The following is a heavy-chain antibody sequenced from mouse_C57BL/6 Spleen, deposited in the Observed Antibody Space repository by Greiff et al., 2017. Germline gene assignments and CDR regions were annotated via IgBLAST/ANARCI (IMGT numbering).Heavy chain of an antibody. V-gene: IGHV1-64*01. CDR3: ARSQVPYWYFDV. CDR2: IHPNSGST. J-gene: IGHJ1*03. CDR1: GYTFTSYW. Sequence: QVQLQQPGAELVKPGASVKLSCKASGYTFTSYWMHWVKQRPGQGLEWIGMIHPNSGSTNYNEKFKSKATLTVDKSSSTAYMQLSSLTSEDSAVYYCARSQVPYWYFDVWGTGTTVTVSS.